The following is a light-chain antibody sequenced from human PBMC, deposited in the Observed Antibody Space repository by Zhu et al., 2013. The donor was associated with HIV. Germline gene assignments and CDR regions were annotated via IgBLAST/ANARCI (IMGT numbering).Light chain of an antibody. Sequence: QSALTQPASVSGSPGQSITISCTGTSSDVGGYKYVSWYQQHPGKAPKPMIYEVSNRPSGVSNRFSGSKSGNTASLTISGLQTEDEADYYCSSYTSINTWVFGGGTKLTV. V-gene: IGLV2-14*01. CDR1: SSDVGGYKY. J-gene: IGLJ3*02. CDR3: SSYTSINTWV. CDR2: EVS.